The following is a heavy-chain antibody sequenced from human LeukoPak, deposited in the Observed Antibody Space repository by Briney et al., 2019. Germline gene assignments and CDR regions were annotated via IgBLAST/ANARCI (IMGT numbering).Heavy chain of an antibody. CDR3: AKEMMEATIVTPGDY. V-gene: IGHV3-23*01. Sequence: GGSLRLSCAASGFTFSSYAMSWVRQAPGKGLEWVSAIKGNGGSTYYADSVKGRFTISRDNSKNTLYLQMNSLRAEDTAVYYCAKEMMEATIVTPGDYWGQGTLVTVSS. D-gene: IGHD4-11*01. CDR1: GFTFSSYA. J-gene: IGHJ4*02. CDR2: IKGNGGST.